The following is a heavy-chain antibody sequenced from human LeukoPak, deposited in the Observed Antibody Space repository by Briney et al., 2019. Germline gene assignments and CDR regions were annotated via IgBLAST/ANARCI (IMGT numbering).Heavy chain of an antibody. D-gene: IGHD6-13*01. J-gene: IGHJ4*02. CDR1: GDSINSSNW. CDR2: IYHSGST. Sequence: SGTLSLTCAVSGDSINSSNWWGWVRQSPGKGLEWIGYIYHSGSTYYNPSLKSRVTISVDTSKNQFSLKLSSVTAADTAVYYCARLGTAAGTRSLDYWGQGTLVTVSS. V-gene: IGHV4-4*02. CDR3: ARLGTAAGTRSLDY.